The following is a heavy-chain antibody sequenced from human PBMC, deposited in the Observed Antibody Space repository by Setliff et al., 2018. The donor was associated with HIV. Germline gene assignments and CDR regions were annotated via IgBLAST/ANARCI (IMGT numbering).Heavy chain of an antibody. V-gene: IGHV4-61*08. J-gene: IGHJ3*02. CDR3: ARVNRGAFDI. Sequence: SETLSLTCTVSGDSVSSGGYHWGWIRQPPGKGLEWIGDVYYSGITNYNPSLKSRVTISVDTSKNQFSLKVSSVTAADTAVYYCARVNRGAFDIWGRGTLVTVSS. D-gene: IGHD1-26*01. CDR2: VYYSGIT. CDR1: GDSVSSGGYH.